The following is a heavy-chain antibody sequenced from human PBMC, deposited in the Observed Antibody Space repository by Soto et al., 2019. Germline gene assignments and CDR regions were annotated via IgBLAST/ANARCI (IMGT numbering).Heavy chain of an antibody. D-gene: IGHD3-16*01. J-gene: IGHJ4*02. Sequence: QVQLQESGPGLVKPSQTLSLTCTVSGGSITSGGYYWHWIRQHPVQGLEWIGYIFHSGSTHYNPSLKSRLTMSADTSKNQLSLRLTSVTAADTAVYYCARGGASFTGPAGYWGLGTLVTVSS. CDR2: IFHSGST. V-gene: IGHV4-31*03. CDR3: ARGGASFTGPAGY. CDR1: GGSITSGGYY.